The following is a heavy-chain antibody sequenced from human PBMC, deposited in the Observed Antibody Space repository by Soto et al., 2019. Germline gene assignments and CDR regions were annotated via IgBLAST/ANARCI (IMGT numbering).Heavy chain of an antibody. J-gene: IGHJ4*02. D-gene: IGHD2-15*01. CDR2: ISAYNGNT. Sequence: QVQLVQSGAEVKQPGASVKVSCKASGYTFTSYGISWVRQAPGQGLEWMGWISAYNGNTNYAQKLQGRVTMTTDTSTSTAYMELRSLRSDDTAVYYCARGPLGYCSGGSCRKGDYYFDYWGQGTLVTVSS. CDR3: ARGPLGYCSGGSCRKGDYYFDY. V-gene: IGHV1-18*01. CDR1: GYTFTSYG.